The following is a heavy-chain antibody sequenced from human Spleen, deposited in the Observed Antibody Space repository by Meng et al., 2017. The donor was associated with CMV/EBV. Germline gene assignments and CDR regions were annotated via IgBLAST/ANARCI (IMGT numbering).Heavy chain of an antibody. CDR1: TCRNFV. CDR2: IIPLFGTP. CDR3: ARGADFHGSGSYYNYFDY. J-gene: IGHJ4*02. Sequence: TCRNFVISWVRQAPGQGLEWMGGIIPLFGTPKYAQKFRGRVTVTTADSTGTAYMELSSLRDEDTAVYYCARGADFHGSGSYYNYFDYWGQGTLVTVSS. D-gene: IGHD3-10*01. V-gene: IGHV1-69*05.